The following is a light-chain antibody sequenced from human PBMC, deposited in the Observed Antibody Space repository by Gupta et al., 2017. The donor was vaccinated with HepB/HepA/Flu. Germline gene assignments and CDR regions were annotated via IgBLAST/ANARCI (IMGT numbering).Light chain of an antibody. CDR1: HDVGTY. J-gene: IGKJ3*01. CDR2: AAS. Sequence: DIQMTQSPASLSASVGDRVTITCRASHDVGTYLAWYRQKPGKVPEVLIFAASTLQSGVPSRFSGSGSGTYFTLTISNLQPDDIATYYCQNYNSVPFTFGHGTTMDIK. CDR3: QNYNSVPFT. V-gene: IGKV1-27*01.